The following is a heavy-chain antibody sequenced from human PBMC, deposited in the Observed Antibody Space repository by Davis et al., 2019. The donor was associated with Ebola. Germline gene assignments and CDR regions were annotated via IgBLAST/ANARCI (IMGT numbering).Heavy chain of an antibody. CDR1: GGSIRTHY. Sequence: ETLSLTCTVSGGSIRTHYWSWIRQSPGKGLEWVANINQYGGEEYYVDSVKGRFTISRDNAKNSLYLHLHSVRAEDTAIYYCAREIANGHHGMDVWGQGTTITVSS. CDR2: INQYGGEE. J-gene: IGHJ6*02. CDR3: AREIANGHHGMDV. V-gene: IGHV3-7*01. D-gene: IGHD2-8*01.